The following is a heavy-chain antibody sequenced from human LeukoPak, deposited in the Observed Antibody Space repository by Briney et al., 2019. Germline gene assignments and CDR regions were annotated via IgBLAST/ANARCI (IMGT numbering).Heavy chain of an antibody. D-gene: IGHD4-17*01. V-gene: IGHV4-38-2*02. J-gene: IGHJ4*02. CDR2: VYHTGVT. CDR3: AKEDYGDFTNEPDY. CDR1: GFSMTSGCY. Sequence: SETLSLTCTVSGFSMTSGCYWVWFRQPAGKGLEWIGSVYHTGVTFYSPSLTSRVTISVDTSKNQFSLKLTSVTAADTAVYYCAKEDYGDFTNEPDYWGQGTLVTVSS.